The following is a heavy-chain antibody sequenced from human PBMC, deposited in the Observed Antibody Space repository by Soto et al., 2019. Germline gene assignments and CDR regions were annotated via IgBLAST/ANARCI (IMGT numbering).Heavy chain of an antibody. CDR2: IYDSETT. CDR3: ARDRQSEIVAMLASNGMDV. CDR1: GGSINSDDSY. V-gene: IGHV4-30-4*01. J-gene: IGHJ6*02. Sequence: QVQLQESGPGLVKPSQTLSLTCTASGGSINSDDSYWSWLRQPPGRGLEWIGYIYDSETTYYNPSLKSRVTISVATSKNQFSLKLNSVTAADTAVYYCARDRQSEIVAMLASNGMDVWGQGTTVIVSS. D-gene: IGHD5-12*01.